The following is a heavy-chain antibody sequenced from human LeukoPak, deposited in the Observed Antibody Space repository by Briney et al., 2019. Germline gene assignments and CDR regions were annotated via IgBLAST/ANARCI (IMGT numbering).Heavy chain of an antibody. D-gene: IGHD1-26*01. Sequence: SETPSLTCTVSGDSISSNSYYWGWLRQTPGKGLEWIGSIYHRGSTYYNPSLKSRVTISVDTSKNQFSLKMRSVTAADTAVYYCARRGWDILFDFWGQGTLVSVSS. CDR1: GDSISSNSYY. V-gene: IGHV4-39*01. CDR3: ARRGWDILFDF. J-gene: IGHJ4*02. CDR2: IYHRGST.